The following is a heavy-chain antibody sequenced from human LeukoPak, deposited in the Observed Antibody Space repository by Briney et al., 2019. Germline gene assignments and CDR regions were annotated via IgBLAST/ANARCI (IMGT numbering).Heavy chain of an antibody. CDR2: IRSKAYGGKT. CDR3: TRGSRSYYDSGGYPFDY. J-gene: IGHJ4*02. D-gene: IGHD3-22*01. V-gene: IGHV3-49*03. CDR1: GFTFGDYT. Sequence: GGSLRLSCTASGFTFGDYTMSWFRQAPGKGLEWVGFIRSKAYGGKTEYAASVKGRFTISRDDSKSIAYLQMNSLKTEDTAVYYCTRGSRSYYDSGGYPFDYWGQGTLVTVSS.